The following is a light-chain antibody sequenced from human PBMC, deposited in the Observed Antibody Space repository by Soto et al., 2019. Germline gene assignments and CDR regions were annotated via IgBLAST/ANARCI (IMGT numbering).Light chain of an antibody. CDR1: SSNIGSNA. V-gene: IGLV1-44*01. CDR3: AAWDDSLNEV. Sequence: QSVLTQPPSASGTPGQRVTISCSGSSSNIGSNAVNWYQQLPGTAPKLLIHSTDQRPSGVTDRFSGSKSGTSASLAISGLRSEDEAVYYCAAWDDSLNEVFGTGTKLTVL. J-gene: IGLJ1*01. CDR2: STD.